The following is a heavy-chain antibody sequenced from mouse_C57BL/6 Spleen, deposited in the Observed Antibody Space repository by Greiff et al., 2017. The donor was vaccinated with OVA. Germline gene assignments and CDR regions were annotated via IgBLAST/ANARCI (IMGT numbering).Heavy chain of an antibody. V-gene: IGHV1-55*01. CDR3: ARGRGNSNYEYFDV. J-gene: IGHJ1*03. D-gene: IGHD2-5*01. CDR1: GYTFTSYW. Sequence: QVQLQQPGAELVKPGASVKMSCKASGYTFTSYWITWVKQRPGQGLEWIGDIYPGSGSTNYNEKFKSKATLTVDTSSSTAYMQLSSLTSEDSAVYYCARGRGNSNYEYFDVWGTGTTVTVSS. CDR2: IYPGSGST.